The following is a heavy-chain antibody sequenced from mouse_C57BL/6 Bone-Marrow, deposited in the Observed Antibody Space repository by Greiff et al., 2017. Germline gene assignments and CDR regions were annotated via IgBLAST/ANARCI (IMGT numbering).Heavy chain of an antibody. CDR2: IHPNSGST. CDR3: ARRSFITTGYYFDY. D-gene: IGHD1-1*01. CDR1: GYTFTSYW. V-gene: IGHV1-64*01. Sequence: QVQLQQPGAELVKPGASVKLSCKASGYTFTSYWMHWVKQRPGQGLEWIGMIHPNSGSTNYNEKFKSKATLTVDKSSSTAYMQLSSLTSEDSAVXYCARRSFITTGYYFDYWGQGNTLTVSS. J-gene: IGHJ2*01.